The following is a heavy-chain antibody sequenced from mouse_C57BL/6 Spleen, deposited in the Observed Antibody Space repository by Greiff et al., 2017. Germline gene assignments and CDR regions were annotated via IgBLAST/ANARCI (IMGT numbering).Heavy chain of an antibody. CDR2: INPYNGGT. CDR1: GYTFTDYY. Sequence: EVQLQQSGPELVKPGASVKMSCKASGYTFTDYYMNWVKQSPGQSLEWIGVINPYNGGTSYNQKFKGKDTLTVDKSSSTAYMELNSLTSADSAVYYCAGRRGSSRSCYFDVWGTGTTLTVSS. D-gene: IGHD1-1*01. J-gene: IGHJ1*03. CDR3: AGRRGSSRSCYFDV. V-gene: IGHV1-19*01.